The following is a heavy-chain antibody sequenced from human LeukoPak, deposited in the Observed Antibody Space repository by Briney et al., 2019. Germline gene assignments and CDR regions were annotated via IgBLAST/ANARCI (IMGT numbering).Heavy chain of an antibody. D-gene: IGHD3-22*01. Sequence: GGSLRLSCAASGFTFSSYEMNWVRQAPGKGLEWVSYTSSSGSTIYYADSVKGRLTISRDNAKNSLYLQMNSLRAEDTAVYYCARLYDSSGYYRDYYYGMDVWGQGTTVTVSS. CDR3: ARLYDSSGYYRDYYYGMDV. J-gene: IGHJ6*02. CDR2: TSSSGSTI. CDR1: GFTFSSYE. V-gene: IGHV3-48*03.